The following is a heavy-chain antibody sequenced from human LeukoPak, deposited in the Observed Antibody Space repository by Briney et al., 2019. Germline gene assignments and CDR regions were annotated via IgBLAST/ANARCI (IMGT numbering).Heavy chain of an antibody. V-gene: IGHV1-69*06. J-gene: IGHJ6*03. CDR3: SVTSPELRNYSYYMDV. Sequence: SVKVSCKASGETFSSYAISWVRQAPGQGLEWMGGIIPIFGTANYAQKFQGRVTITADKSTSTAYMELSSLISEDTAVYYFSVTSPELRNYSYYMDVWGKGTTVTVSS. CDR2: IIPIFGTA. CDR1: GETFSSYA. D-gene: IGHD2-21*02.